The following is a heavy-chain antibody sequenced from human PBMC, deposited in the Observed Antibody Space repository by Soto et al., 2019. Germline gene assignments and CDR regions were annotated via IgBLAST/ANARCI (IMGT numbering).Heavy chain of an antibody. CDR3: ARLRGDLIAARLDYYGMDV. CDR2: IYYSGST. CDR1: GGSISSSSYY. Sequence: PSETLSLTCTVSGGSISSSSYYWGWIRQPPGKGLEWIGSIYYSGSTYYNPSLKSRVTISVDTSKNQFSLKLSSVTAADTAVYYCARLRGDLIAARLDYYGMDVWGQGTTVTVSS. D-gene: IGHD6-6*01. V-gene: IGHV4-39*01. J-gene: IGHJ6*02.